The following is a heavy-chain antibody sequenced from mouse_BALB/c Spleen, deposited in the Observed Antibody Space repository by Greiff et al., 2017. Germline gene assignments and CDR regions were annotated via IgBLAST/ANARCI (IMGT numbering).Heavy chain of an antibody. CDR2: ISYDGSN. CDR3: ASGGYGNYVWFAY. CDR1: GYSITSGYY. J-gene: IGHJ3*01. D-gene: IGHD2-10*02. V-gene: IGHV3-6*02. Sequence: EVQLVESGPGLVKPSQSLSLTCSVTGYSITSGYYWNWIRQFPGNKLEWMGYISYDGSNNYNPSLKNRISITRDTSKNQFFLKLNSVTTEDTATYYCASGGYGNYVWFAYWGQGTLVTVSA.